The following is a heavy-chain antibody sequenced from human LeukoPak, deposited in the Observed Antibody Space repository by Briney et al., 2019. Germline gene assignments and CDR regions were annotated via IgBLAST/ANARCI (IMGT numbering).Heavy chain of an antibody. CDR1: GGSISSGSYY. CDR2: IYTSGST. Sequence: SETLSLTCTVSGGSISSGSYYWSWIRQPAGKGLEWIGRIYTSGSTNYNPSLKSRVTISVDTSKNQFSLKLSSVTAADTAVYYCARGGGSGYYRGRLFDYWGQGTLVTVSS. D-gene: IGHD3-22*01. CDR3: ARGGGSGYYRGRLFDY. J-gene: IGHJ4*02. V-gene: IGHV4-61*02.